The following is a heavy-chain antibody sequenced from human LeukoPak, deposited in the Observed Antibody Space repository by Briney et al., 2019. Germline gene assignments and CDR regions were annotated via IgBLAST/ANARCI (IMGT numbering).Heavy chain of an antibody. CDR3: AKDLPDYGDYIEGY. D-gene: IGHD4-17*01. J-gene: IGHJ4*02. Sequence: GGSLRLSCAASGFTFSSFGMSWVRHAPGKGLEWVSTISGSGGIIDYADSVKGRFTFSRDNSRNMVYLQMNSLRAEDTAVYYCAKDLPDYGDYIEGYWGQGTLVTVS. V-gene: IGHV3-23*01. CDR2: ISGSGGII. CDR1: GFTFSSFG.